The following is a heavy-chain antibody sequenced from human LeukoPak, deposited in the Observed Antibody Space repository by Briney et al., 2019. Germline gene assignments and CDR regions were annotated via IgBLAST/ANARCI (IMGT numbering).Heavy chain of an antibody. CDR3: ANEAHRHLDLHN. CDR1: GFTLRHFA. CDR2: SIASDGDT. J-gene: IGHJ4*02. Sequence: PGGSLRLSCAASGFTLRHFAMNWVRQAPGKGLEWVSSIASDGDTFYADAVKGRFTIFRDVSENTLQLQMNSLRADDTALYFCANEAHRHLDLHNWGQGTLVTVSA. V-gene: IGHV3-23*01.